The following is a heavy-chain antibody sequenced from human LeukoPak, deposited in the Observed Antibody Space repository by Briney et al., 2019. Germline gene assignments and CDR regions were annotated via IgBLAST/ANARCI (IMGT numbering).Heavy chain of an antibody. CDR3: ARDSYSKNDY. V-gene: IGHV3-48*01. D-gene: IGHD4-11*01. J-gene: IGHJ4*02. CDR2: ISSSSSTI. Sequence: GGSLRLSCVASGFTFKNFAMNWVRQAPGKGLEWVSYISSSSSTIYYGGSVKGRFTVSRDNAKNSLYLQMNSLRAEDTAVYFCARDSYSKNDYWGQGTLVTVSS. CDR1: GFTFKNFA.